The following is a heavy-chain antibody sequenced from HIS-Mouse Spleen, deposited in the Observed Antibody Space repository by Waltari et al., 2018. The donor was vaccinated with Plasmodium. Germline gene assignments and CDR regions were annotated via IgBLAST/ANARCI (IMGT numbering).Heavy chain of an antibody. CDR1: GGSFSGYY. CDR2: INHSGST. Sequence: QVQLQQWGAGLLKPSETLSLTCAVYGGSFSGYYWSWIRQPPGKGLEWIGEINHSGSTNYNPSLKSRVTRSVDTSKNQFSLKLSSVTAADTAVYYCARGRVLGTSSGYFDLWGRGTLVTVSS. V-gene: IGHV4-34*01. CDR3: ARGRVLGTSSGYFDL. D-gene: IGHD3-10*01. J-gene: IGHJ2*01.